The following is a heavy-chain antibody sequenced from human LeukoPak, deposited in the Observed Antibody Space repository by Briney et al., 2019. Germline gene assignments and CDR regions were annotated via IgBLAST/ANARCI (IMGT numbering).Heavy chain of an antibody. D-gene: IGHD3-10*01. Sequence: KSSETLSLTCTVSGGSISSSSYYWSWIRQPAGKGLEWIGRIYTSGSTNYNPSLKSRVTMSVDTSKNQFSLKLSSVTAADTAVYYCARGKYYYGSGSLYFDYWGQGTLVTVSS. J-gene: IGHJ4*02. CDR1: GGSISSSSYY. CDR2: IYTSGST. CDR3: ARGKYYYGSGSLYFDY. V-gene: IGHV4-61*02.